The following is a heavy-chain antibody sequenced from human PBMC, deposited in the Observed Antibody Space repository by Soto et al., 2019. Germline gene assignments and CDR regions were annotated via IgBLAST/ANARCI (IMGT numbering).Heavy chain of an antibody. CDR2: FNGDSGNT. CDR3: ARGTGLNDGSDL. Sequence: QVHLVQSGGEVKKPGASVKISCQTSGYTFSNYGITWVRQAPGQGLEWVGWFNGDSGNTNYAQNMEGRVTMTTDASTATADMELRNLRSDDTATYYCARGTGLNDGSDLWGQGTVVSVSS. CDR1: GYTFSNYG. V-gene: IGHV1-18*01. J-gene: IGHJ3*01.